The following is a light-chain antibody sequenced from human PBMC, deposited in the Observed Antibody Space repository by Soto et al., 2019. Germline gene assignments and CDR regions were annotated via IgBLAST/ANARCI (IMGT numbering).Light chain of an antibody. J-gene: IGKJ1*01. CDR2: GAS. CDR1: QSVSSSY. V-gene: IGKV3-20*01. CDR3: QQYGSSGT. Sequence: EIVMKTSLATLSVTPVERSTLSFRASQSVSSSYLAWYQQKPGQAPRLLIYGASSRATGIPDRFSGSGSGTDFTLNISRLEPEDFAVYYCQQYGSSGTVGQGTQ.